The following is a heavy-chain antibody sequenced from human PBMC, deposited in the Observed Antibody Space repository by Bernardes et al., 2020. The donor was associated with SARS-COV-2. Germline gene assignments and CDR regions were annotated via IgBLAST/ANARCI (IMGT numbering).Heavy chain of an antibody. Sequence: GGSLRLSCVVSGFTFSSYGMSWVRQAPGKGLEWVSSISGSVGTTFYADSVKGRFTISRDNSKNTLYLQMIRLTVDDTAVYYCAKFLAGSSPHRTGAVNYFDSWGQGALVTASS. D-gene: IGHD1-26*01. CDR1: GFTFSSYG. V-gene: IGHV3-23*01. J-gene: IGHJ4*02. CDR3: AKFLAGSSPHRTGAVNYFDS. CDR2: ISGSVGTT.